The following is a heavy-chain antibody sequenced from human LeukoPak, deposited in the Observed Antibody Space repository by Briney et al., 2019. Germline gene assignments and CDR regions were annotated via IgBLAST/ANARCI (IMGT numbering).Heavy chain of an antibody. CDR2: INPNSGGT. CDR3: ARPRYAGYYYMDV. D-gene: IGHD3-16*01. J-gene: IGHJ6*03. CDR1: GYTFTGYY. Sequence: ASVKVSCKASGYTFTGYYMHWVRQAPGQGLVWMGWINPNSGGTNYAQKFQGRATMTRDTSISTAYVELSRLRSDDTAVYYCARPRYAGYYYMDVWGKGTTVTVSS. V-gene: IGHV1-2*02.